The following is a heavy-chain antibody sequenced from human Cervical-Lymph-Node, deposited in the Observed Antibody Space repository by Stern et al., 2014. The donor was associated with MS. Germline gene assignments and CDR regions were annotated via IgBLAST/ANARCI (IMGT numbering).Heavy chain of an antibody. CDR1: GYNITNYY. J-gene: IGHJ4*02. V-gene: IGHV1-46*01. CDR2: INPNGSVT. CDR3: TRAVGGVGRE. D-gene: IGHD3-16*01. Sequence: QVQLVQSGPEVKKPGASVMVSCKTSGYNITNYYIHWVRQAPGQGLEWMGIINPNGSVTASAQKFQGRLTMTRDTSTTTVYMRLITLTSEDTAMYYCTRAVGGVGREWGQGTLVFVSS.